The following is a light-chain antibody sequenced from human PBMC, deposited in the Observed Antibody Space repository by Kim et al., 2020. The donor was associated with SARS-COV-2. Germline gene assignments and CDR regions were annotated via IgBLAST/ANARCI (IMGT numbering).Light chain of an antibody. CDR3: QQSYSTPHT. J-gene: IGKJ2*01. V-gene: IGKV1-39*01. CDR2: VAS. CDR1: QTISNY. Sequence: GDRVTITCRASQTISNYVNWYQQKPGKVPKLLIYVASSLQSGVPSRFSGSGSGTDFTLTIRSLQPEDSATYYCQQSYSTPHTFGQGTKLEI.